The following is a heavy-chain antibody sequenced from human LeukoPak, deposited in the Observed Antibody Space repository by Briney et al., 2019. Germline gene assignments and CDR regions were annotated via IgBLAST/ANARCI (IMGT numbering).Heavy chain of an antibody. CDR1: GYVFSHRW. V-gene: IGHV5-51*01. Sequence: GESVQISSHASGYVFSHRWIGWVRPRPGKGRECMGVIHLADSETRYSPSFQGQVTVSADTSKHIVYLQWNTLQAADSAGHYCVRYDGSFMTYFNNWGQGTLVTVSS. CDR3: VRYDGSFMTYFNN. CDR2: IHLADSET. J-gene: IGHJ4*02. D-gene: IGHD3-9*01.